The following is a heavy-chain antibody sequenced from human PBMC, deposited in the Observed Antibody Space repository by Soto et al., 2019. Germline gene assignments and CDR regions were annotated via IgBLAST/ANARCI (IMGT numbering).Heavy chain of an antibody. V-gene: IGHV5-51*01. CDR1: GYSFTSYW. Sequence: PGESLKISCKGSGYSFTSYWIGWVRQMPGKGLEWMGIIYPGDSDTRYSPSFQGQVTISADKSISTAYLQWSSLKASDTAMYYCAREVWRSKKPSYYYGMDVWGQGTKVTVSS. D-gene: IGHD1-20*01. CDR3: AREVWRSKKPSYYYGMDV. J-gene: IGHJ6*02. CDR2: IYPGDSDT.